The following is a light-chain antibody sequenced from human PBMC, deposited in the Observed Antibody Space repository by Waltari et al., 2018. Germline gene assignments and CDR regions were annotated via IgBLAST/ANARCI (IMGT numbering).Light chain of an antibody. V-gene: IGKV1-39*01. J-gene: IGKJ2*03. CDR1: QSVRRY. CDR3: QQSDGSPFS. Sequence: DINITQAPTSLPESVGYTFTFTCRASQSVRRYLNWYHQRPGEAPNLLICTASSLQSGVPSRFSSSGSGTDFTLSINGLQPEDCAPYYCQQSDGSPFSFGQGTTLEVK. CDR2: TAS.